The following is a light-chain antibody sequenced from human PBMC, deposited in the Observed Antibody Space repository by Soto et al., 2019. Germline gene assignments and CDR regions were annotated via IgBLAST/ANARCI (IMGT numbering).Light chain of an antibody. CDR3: QQYNNREYT. Sequence: EIVMTQSPATLSVSPGERATLSCRASQSVSSNLAWYQQKPGQAPRLLIYGASTRATGIPARFSGSGSGTEFTLTISSLQSEDFAVYYCQQYNNREYTFGQGTKLEIK. V-gene: IGKV3-15*01. J-gene: IGKJ2*01. CDR2: GAS. CDR1: QSVSSN.